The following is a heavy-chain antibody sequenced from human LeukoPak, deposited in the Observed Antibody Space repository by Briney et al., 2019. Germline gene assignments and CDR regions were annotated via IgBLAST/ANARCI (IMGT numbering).Heavy chain of an antibody. D-gene: IGHD3-3*01. CDR2: IYYSGST. CDR3: ARQNYDFWSGYSSPTLDY. CDR1: GGSISSGDYY. Sequence: PSQTLSLTCTVSGGSISSGDYYWSWIRQPPGKGLEWIGYIYYSGSTYYNPSLKSRVTISVDTSKNQFSLKLSSVTAADTAVYYCARQNYDFWSGYSSPTLDYWGQGTLVTVSS. V-gene: IGHV4-30-4*01. J-gene: IGHJ4*02.